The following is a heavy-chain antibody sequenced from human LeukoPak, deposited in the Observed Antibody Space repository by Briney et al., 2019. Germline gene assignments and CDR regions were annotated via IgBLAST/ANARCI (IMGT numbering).Heavy chain of an antibody. CDR3: ARGHRERYYDSSGYYYYFDY. CDR1: GYTFTSYD. Sequence: ASVKVSCKASGYTFTSYDINWVRQATGQGLEWMGWMNPNGGNTGYAQKFQGRVTMTRNTSISTAYMELSSLRSEDTAVYYCARGHRERYYDSSGYYYYFDYWGQGTLVTVSS. V-gene: IGHV1-8*01. J-gene: IGHJ4*02. D-gene: IGHD3-22*01. CDR2: MNPNGGNT.